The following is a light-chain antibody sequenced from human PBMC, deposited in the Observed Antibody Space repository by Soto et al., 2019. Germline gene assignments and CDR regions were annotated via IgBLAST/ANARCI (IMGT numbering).Light chain of an antibody. J-gene: IGKJ2*01. CDR3: QQCGPSLKYT. CDR1: QTVAGNY. CDR2: GAS. V-gene: IGKV3-20*01. Sequence: EIVLTQSPGTLSLSPGERATLSCSASQTVAGNYLAWYQQKPGQAPRLLIYGASNRATGIPDRFSGSGSGTDFPLTISRLEPEDFAVYYCQQCGPSLKYTFGQGTTLEIK.